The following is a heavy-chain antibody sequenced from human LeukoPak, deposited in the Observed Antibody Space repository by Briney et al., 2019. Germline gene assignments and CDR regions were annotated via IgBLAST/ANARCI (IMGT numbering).Heavy chain of an antibody. CDR2: IYPSGST. Sequence: SETLSLTCTVSGGSISSDYWSWLRQPAGKGLEWIGRIYPSGSTNYKPSLKSRITMSLDTSKNLLSLNLSSVTAADTAVYYCARGHFYYYYGMDVWGRGTTVTVSS. V-gene: IGHV4-4*07. CDR1: GGSISSDY. J-gene: IGHJ6*02. CDR3: ARGHFYYYYGMDV.